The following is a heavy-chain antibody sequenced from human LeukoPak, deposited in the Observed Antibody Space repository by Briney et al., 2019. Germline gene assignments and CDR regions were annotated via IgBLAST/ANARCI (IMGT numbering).Heavy chain of an antibody. J-gene: IGHJ2*01. D-gene: IGHD3-10*01. Sequence: GGSLRLSCAASGFTFSSYGMHWVRQAPGKGLEWVAFIRYDGSNKYYADSVKGRFTISRDNSKNTLYLQMNSLRAEDTAVYYCAKDRGTKLLWFAELLSWYFDLWGRGTLVTVSS. CDR1: GFTFSSYG. V-gene: IGHV3-30*02. CDR2: IRYDGSNK. CDR3: AKDRGTKLLWFAELLSWYFDL.